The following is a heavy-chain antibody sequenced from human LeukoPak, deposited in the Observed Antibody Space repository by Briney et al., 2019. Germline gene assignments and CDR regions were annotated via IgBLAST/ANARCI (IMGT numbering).Heavy chain of an antibody. Sequence: SETLSLTCTVSGGSISSYYWSWIRQPPGKGLEWIGYIYYSGSTNYNPSLKRRVTISADTSKHQFSLKLSSVTAADTAVYYCARFVVVPAASYYYYYYGMDVWGQGTTVTVSS. J-gene: IGHJ6*02. CDR1: GGSISSYY. CDR2: IYYSGST. CDR3: ARFVVVPAASYYYYYYGMDV. V-gene: IGHV4-59*08. D-gene: IGHD2-2*01.